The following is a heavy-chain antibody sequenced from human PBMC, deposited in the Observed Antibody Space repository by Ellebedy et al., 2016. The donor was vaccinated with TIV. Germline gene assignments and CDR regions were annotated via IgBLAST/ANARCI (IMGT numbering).Heavy chain of an antibody. CDR2: ISAYNGNT. CDR3: ARDLNSYYDILTGYYIDYYYYGMDV. V-gene: IGHV1-18*01. D-gene: IGHD3-9*01. Sequence: ASVKVSXKASSYTFTSYGISWVRQAPGQGLEWMGWISAYNGNTNYAQKLQGRVTMTTDTSTSTAYMELRSLRSDDTAVYYCARDLNSYYDILTGYYIDYYYYGMDVWGQGTTVTVSS. J-gene: IGHJ6*02. CDR1: SYTFTSYG.